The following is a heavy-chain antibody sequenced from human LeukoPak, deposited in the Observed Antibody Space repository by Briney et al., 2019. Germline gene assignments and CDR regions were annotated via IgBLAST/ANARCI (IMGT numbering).Heavy chain of an antibody. J-gene: IGHJ4*02. CDR1: GVTCSSYS. CDR2: ISSSSSYI. Sequence: GGALRLSCAASGVTCSSYSMNWVRQAPGKGLEWVSSISSSSSYIYYADSVKGRFTISRDNAKNPLCLQMNSVRAEDTAVYYCARRDGYNLEFDYWGQGTLVTVSS. V-gene: IGHV3-21*01. D-gene: IGHD5-24*01. CDR3: ARRDGYNLEFDY.